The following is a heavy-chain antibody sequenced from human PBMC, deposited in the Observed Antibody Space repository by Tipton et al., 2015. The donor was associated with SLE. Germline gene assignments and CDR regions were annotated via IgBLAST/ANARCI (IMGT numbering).Heavy chain of an antibody. J-gene: IGHJ4*02. Sequence: SLRLSCAASGFTFSSYAMHWVRQAPGKGLEYVSAISSNGGSTYYADSVKGRFTISRDNSKNTLYLQMSSLRAEDTAVYYCVKVRRQVYDFWSGYYDDYWGQGTLVTVSS. CDR1: GFTFSSYA. CDR3: VKVRRQVYDFWSGYYDDY. V-gene: IGHV3-64D*06. CDR2: ISSNGGST. D-gene: IGHD3-3*01.